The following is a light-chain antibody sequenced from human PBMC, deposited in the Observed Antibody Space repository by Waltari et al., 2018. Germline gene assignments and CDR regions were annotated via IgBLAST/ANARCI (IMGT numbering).Light chain of an antibody. J-gene: IGLJ3*02. CDR3: CSYAGSSTWV. V-gene: IGLV2-23*02. Sequence: QSALTQPASVSGSPGQSITISCTGTSRDVGSYYLVSWYQQHPGKAPKLMVYGVTKWPSGVSSRFSGSKSGHTASLTISGLQAEDEADYYCCSYAGSSTWVFGGGTKLTVL. CDR2: GVT. CDR1: SRDVGSYYL.